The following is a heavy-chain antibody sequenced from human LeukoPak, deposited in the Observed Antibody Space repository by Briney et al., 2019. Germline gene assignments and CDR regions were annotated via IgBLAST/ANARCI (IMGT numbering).Heavy chain of an antibody. CDR1: GGSISSHY. J-gene: IGHJ4*02. CDR3: ARGGGVTYSDSTGYLWYFDY. Sequence: SETLSLTCTVSGGSISSHYWSWIRQPPGKGLGWIGYIYYNGSTKFNPSLKSRVTISVDTSKNQFSLKLSSVTAADTAVYYCARGGGVTYSDSTGYLWYFDYWGQGTLVTVSS. CDR2: IYYNGST. D-gene: IGHD3-22*01. V-gene: IGHV4-59*11.